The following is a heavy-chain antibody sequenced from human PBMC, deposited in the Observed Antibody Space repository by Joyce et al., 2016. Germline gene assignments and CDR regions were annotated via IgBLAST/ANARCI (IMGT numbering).Heavy chain of an antibody. J-gene: IGHJ4*02. D-gene: IGHD1-1*01. CDR1: GFTFSSHW. CDR3: AREFKWNWDF. V-gene: IGHV3-7*04. CDR2: INPDGSKN. Sequence: EVQLVESGGGLVQPGGSPRLSCAASGFTFSSHWMRWVRQAPGKGREWVAKINPDGSKNNYADSVKGRFIISRDNAKNSLYVQMHSLRAEDTAVYYCAREFKWNWDFWGQGTLVTVSS.